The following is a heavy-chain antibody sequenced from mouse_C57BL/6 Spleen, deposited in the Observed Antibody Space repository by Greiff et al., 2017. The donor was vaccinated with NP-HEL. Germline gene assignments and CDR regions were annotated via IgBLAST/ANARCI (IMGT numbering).Heavy chain of an antibody. CDR1: GYTFTSYT. J-gene: IGHJ3*01. CDR2: INPSSGYT. Sequence: VQLPQSGAELARPGASVKMSCKASGYTFTSYTMHWVKQRPGQGLEWIGYINPSSGYTKYNQKFKDKATLTADKSSSTAYMQLSSLTSEDSAVYYCARSDYDYDWFAYWGQGTLVTVSA. V-gene: IGHV1-4*01. D-gene: IGHD2-4*01. CDR3: ARSDYDYDWFAY.